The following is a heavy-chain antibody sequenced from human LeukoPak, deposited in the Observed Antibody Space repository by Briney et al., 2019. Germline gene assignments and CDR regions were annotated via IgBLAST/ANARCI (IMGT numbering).Heavy chain of an antibody. CDR3: AKDDYYYGSGSYSYFDY. CDR2: ISGSGGST. D-gene: IGHD3-10*01. CDR1: GFTFSSYG. J-gene: IGHJ4*02. V-gene: IGHV3-23*01. Sequence: GGTLRLSCAASGFTFSSYGMSWVRQAPGKGLEWVSAISGSGGSTYYADSVKGWFTISRDNSKNTLYLQMNSLRAEDTAVYYCAKDDYYYGSGSYSYFDYWGQGTLVTVSS.